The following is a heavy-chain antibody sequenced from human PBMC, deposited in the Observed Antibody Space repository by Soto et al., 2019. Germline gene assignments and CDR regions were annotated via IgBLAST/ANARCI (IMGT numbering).Heavy chain of an antibody. CDR1: GFTFSSYS. D-gene: IGHD6-13*01. CDR3: ARDQIAAAGTPDY. CDR2: ISSSSSYI. J-gene: IGHJ4*02. Sequence: EVQQVESGGGLVKPGGSLRLSCAASGFTFSSYSMNWVRQAPGKGLEWVSSISSSSSYIYYADSVKGRFTISRDNAKNSLYLQMNSLRAEDTAVYYCARDQIAAAGTPDYWGQGTLVTVSS. V-gene: IGHV3-21*01.